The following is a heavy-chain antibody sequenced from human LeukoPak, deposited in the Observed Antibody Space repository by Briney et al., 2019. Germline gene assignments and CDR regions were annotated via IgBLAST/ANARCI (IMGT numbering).Heavy chain of an antibody. D-gene: IGHD1-26*01. J-gene: IGHJ3*02. CDR2: IRYDGSNK. CDR1: GFTFSSYG. Sequence: GGSLRLSCAASGFTFSSYGMHWVRQAPGKGLEWVAFIRYDGSNKYYADSVKGRFTISRDNSKNTLYLQMNSLKTEDTAVYYCTTRGVVGATLAFDIWGQGTMATVSS. V-gene: IGHV3-30*02. CDR3: TTRGVVGATLAFDI.